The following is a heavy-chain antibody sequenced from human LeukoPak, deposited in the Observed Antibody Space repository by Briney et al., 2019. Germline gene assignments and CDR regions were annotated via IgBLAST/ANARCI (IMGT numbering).Heavy chain of an antibody. CDR1: GYTFTSYG. Sequence: ASVKVSCQASGYTFTSYGINWVRQAPGQGLEWMGWLSAYNGNTNYAQKLKGRVTMTTDTSTSTAYMELRSLRSDDTAVYYCARDTRLFCSSTSCAGGYWGQGTLVSVSS. CDR3: ARDTRLFCSSTSCAGGY. D-gene: IGHD2-2*01. CDR2: LSAYNGNT. V-gene: IGHV1-18*01. J-gene: IGHJ4*02.